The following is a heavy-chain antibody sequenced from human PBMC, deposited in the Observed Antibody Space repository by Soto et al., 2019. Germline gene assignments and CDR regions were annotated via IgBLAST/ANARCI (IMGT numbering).Heavy chain of an antibody. CDR2: INPSGGST. CDR1: GYTFTSYY. CDR3: ARRGPWLVPEMGGVDYYCMDV. D-gene: IGHD6-19*01. V-gene: IGHV1-46*01. Sequence: ASVKVSCKASGYTFTSYYMHWVRQAPGQGLEWMGIINPSGGSTSYAQKFQGRVTMTRDTSTSTVYMELSSLRSEDTAVDYCARRGPWLVPEMGGVDYYCMDVWGQGTTVIAP. J-gene: IGHJ6*02.